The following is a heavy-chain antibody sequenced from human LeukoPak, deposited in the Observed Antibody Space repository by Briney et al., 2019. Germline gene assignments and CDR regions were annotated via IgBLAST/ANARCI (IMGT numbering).Heavy chain of an antibody. Sequence: NSGESLKISCKGSGYSFTNYWIGWVRQMPGQGPEWIGIIHPRDSETVYTPSFRGQVTISADKSISTAYLQWSSLKASDTAMYYCARHGSTGYSSGWYIVDYWGQGTLVTVSS. CDR3: ARHGSTGYSSGWYIVDY. D-gene: IGHD6-19*01. CDR2: IHPRDSET. J-gene: IGHJ4*02. CDR1: GYSFTNYW. V-gene: IGHV5-51*01.